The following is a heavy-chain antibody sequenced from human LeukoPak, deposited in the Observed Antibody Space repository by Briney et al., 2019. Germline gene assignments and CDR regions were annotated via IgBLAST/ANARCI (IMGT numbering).Heavy chain of an antibody. V-gene: IGHV3-21*01. Sequence: GGSLRLSCTASGFTFGAYGMSWFRQAPGKGLEWVSSISSSSSYIYYADSLKGRFTISRDNAKKSVYPQMNSLRAEDTAVYYCARDYGGSSPFDYWGQGTLVTVSS. CDR2: ISSSSSYI. CDR3: ARDYGGSSPFDY. J-gene: IGHJ4*02. CDR1: GFTFGAYG. D-gene: IGHD4-23*01.